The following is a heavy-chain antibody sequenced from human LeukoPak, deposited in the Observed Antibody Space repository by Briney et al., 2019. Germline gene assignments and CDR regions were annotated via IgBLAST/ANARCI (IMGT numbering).Heavy chain of an antibody. J-gene: IGHJ6*03. D-gene: IGHD3-9*01. CDR3: ARAFSSGYLGYYYYYMDV. CDR1: GYTFTSYG. V-gene: IGHV1-18*01. Sequence: ASVTVSCKASGYTFTSYGISWVRQAPGQGLEWMGWISAYNGNTNYAQKLQGRVTMTTDTSTSTAYMELRSLRSDDTAVYYCARAFSSGYLGYYYYYMDVWGKGTTVTVSS. CDR2: ISAYNGNT.